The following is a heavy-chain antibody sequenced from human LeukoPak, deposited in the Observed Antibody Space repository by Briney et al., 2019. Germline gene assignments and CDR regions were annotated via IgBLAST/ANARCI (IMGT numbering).Heavy chain of an antibody. V-gene: IGHV3-64D*06. J-gene: IGHJ4*02. D-gene: IGHD2-21*02. CDR2: IISNGGST. CDR3: VKDGLAFCGGDCYSYFDY. CDR1: GYTFTSYY. Sequence: GASVKVSCKASGYTFTSYYMHWVRQAPGKGLEYVSTIISNGGSTYYADSVKGRFTISRDNSKNTVSLQMSSLRAEDTALYYCVKDGLAFCGGDCYSYFDYWGQGTLVTVSS.